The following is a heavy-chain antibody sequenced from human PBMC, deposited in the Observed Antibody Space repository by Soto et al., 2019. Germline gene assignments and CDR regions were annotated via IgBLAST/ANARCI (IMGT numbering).Heavy chain of an antibody. CDR1: GYTFTSYG. CDR3: AREGGNLEYFQH. CDR2: ISAYNGNT. D-gene: IGHD2-15*01. V-gene: IGHV1-18*04. J-gene: IGHJ1*01. Sequence: ASVKVSCKASGYTFTSYGISWVRQAPGQGLEWMGWISAYNGNTNYAQKLQGRVTMTTDTSTSTAYKELRSLRSDDTAVYYCAREGGNLEYFQHWGQGTLVTVSS.